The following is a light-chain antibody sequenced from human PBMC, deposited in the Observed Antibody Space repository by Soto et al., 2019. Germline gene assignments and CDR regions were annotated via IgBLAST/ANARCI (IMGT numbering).Light chain of an antibody. V-gene: IGKV4-1*01. CDR2: WAS. CDR1: QSVLYSSNNKNY. Sequence: DIVMTQSPDSLAVSLGERATINCKSSQSVLYSSNNKNYLAWYQQKPGQPPKLFISWASTRESGVPDRFSGSGSGTDFTLTISSLQAEDVAVYYCQQYYSTLLTFGGGTKVEI. CDR3: QQYYSTLLT. J-gene: IGKJ4*01.